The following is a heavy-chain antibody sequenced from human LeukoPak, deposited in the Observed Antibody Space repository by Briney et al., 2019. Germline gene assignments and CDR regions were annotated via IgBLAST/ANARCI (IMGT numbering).Heavy chain of an antibody. J-gene: IGHJ4*02. V-gene: IGHV3-23*01. Sequence: GGSLRFSCAASGFTLSNYAMSWVRQAPGKGLEWVSAITGGGDIYYADSVKGRFAISRDNSKNTLSLQMNSLRAEDTAVYYCAKATYYYDGSGYWIFDNWGQGTLVAVSS. CDR2: ITGGGDI. CDR1: GFTLSNYA. D-gene: IGHD3-22*01. CDR3: AKATYYYDGSGYWIFDN.